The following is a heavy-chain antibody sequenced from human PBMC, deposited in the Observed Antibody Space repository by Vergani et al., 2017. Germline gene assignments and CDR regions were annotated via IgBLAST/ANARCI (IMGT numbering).Heavy chain of an antibody. CDR2: IYYSGST. J-gene: IGHJ5*02. CDR1: GGSISSYY. Sequence: QVQLQESGPGLVKPSETLSLTCTVSGGSISSYYWSWIRQPPGKGLEGIGYIYYSGSTNYNPSLKSRVTISVDTSKNQFSLKLSSVTAADTAVYYCARAPLGGYDQWGQGTLVTVSS. CDR3: ARAPLGGYDQ. V-gene: IGHV4-59*01. D-gene: IGHD5-12*01.